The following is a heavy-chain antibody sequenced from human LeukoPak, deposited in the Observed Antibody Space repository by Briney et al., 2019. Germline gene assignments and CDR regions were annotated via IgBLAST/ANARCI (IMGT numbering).Heavy chain of an antibody. D-gene: IGHD3-22*01. Sequence: ASVKVSCKASGYTFTSYGISWVRQAPGQGLEWMGWISAYDGNTNYAQKLQGRVTMTTDTSTSTAYMELRSLRSDDTAVYYCARISYYYDSSGYYLEDFDYWGQGTLVTVSS. J-gene: IGHJ4*02. CDR3: ARISYYYDSSGYYLEDFDY. CDR1: GYTFTSYG. V-gene: IGHV1-18*01. CDR2: ISAYDGNT.